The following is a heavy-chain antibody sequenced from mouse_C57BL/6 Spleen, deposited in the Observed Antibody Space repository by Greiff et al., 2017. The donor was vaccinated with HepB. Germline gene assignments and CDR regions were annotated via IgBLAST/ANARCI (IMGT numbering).Heavy chain of an antibody. J-gene: IGHJ4*01. CDR2: ISYDGSN. CDR1: GYSITSGYY. V-gene: IGHV3-6*01. D-gene: IGHD1-1*01. Sequence: EVQRVESGPGLVKPSQSLSLTCSVTGYSITSGYYWNWIRQFPGNKLEWMGYISYDGSNNYNPSLKNRISITRDTSKNQCFLKLNSVTTEDTATYYCAREGYYGSSYRYYAMDYWGQGTSVTVSS. CDR3: AREGYYGSSYRYYAMDY.